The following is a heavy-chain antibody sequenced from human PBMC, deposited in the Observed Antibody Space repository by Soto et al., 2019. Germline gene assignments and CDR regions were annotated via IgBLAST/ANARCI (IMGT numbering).Heavy chain of an antibody. D-gene: IGHD3-22*01. CDR1: GFTFSNYN. Sequence: GGSLRLSCAASGFTFSNYNMNWVRQAPGKGLEWVSHIGGARSTAIYYADSVKGRFTISRDNAENSLFLQMNSLRDEDTAVYYCARDFGYDDVWGQGTTVTVSS. V-gene: IGHV3-48*02. CDR2: IGGARSTAI. J-gene: IGHJ6*02. CDR3: ARDFGYDDV.